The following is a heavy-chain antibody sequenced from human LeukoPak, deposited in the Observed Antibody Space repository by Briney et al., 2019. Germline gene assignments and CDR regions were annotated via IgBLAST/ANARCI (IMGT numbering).Heavy chain of an antibody. J-gene: IGHJ6*02. CDR3: ARRLPYYGMDV. CDR2: ISTSGSTI. CDR1: GFTFSSYE. V-gene: IGHV3-48*03. Sequence: PGGSLRLSCAASGFTFSSYEMNWVRQAPGKGLEWVSHISTSGSTIYYADSVRGRFIVSRDNAKNSVYLQMNSLRAEDTAVYYCARRLPYYGMDVWGQGTTVTVSS.